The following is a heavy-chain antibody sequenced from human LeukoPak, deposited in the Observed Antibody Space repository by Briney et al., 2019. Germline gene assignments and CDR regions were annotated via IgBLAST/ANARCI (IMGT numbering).Heavy chain of an antibody. CDR3: AKEVVWGVNWFDP. V-gene: IGHV3-66*01. J-gene: IGHJ5*02. D-gene: IGHD3-10*01. CDR2: IYSGGST. Sequence: PGGSLRLSCAASGFTVSSNYMSWVRQAPGKGLEWVSVIYSGGSTYYADSVKGRFTISRDNSKNTLYLQMNSLRAEDTAVYYCAKEVVWGVNWFDPWGQGTLVTVSS. CDR1: GFTVSSNY.